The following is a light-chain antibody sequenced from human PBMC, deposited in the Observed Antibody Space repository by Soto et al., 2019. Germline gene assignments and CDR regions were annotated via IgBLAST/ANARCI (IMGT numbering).Light chain of an antibody. J-gene: IGLJ1*01. Sequence: SVLTQPRSVSGSPGQSVTISCTGTSSDVCFYIYVSWYQQHPGKAPKLMIYDVSKRPSGVPDRFSGSKSGNTASLTIFGLQAEDEADYYCCSYAGSYSLYVFGSGTKVTVL. CDR2: DVS. CDR3: CSYAGSYSLYV. V-gene: IGLV2-11*01. CDR1: SSDVCFYIY.